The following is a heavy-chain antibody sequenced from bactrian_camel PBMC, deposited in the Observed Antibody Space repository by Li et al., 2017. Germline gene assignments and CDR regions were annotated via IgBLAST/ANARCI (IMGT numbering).Heavy chain of an antibody. CDR2: IDSDGDIS. CDR3: AAGAGLGYTPACRESRDYST. CDR1: GLTFSIYD. V-gene: IGHV3S40*01. Sequence: ASGLTFSIYDMNWVRQAPGKGLEWVSGIDSDGDISNYPDSVKGRFTISKDNAKNTLYLQMNSLKTEDTAMYYCAAGAGLGYTPACRESRDYSTWGQGTQVTVSS. J-gene: IGHJ4*01. D-gene: IGHD4*01.